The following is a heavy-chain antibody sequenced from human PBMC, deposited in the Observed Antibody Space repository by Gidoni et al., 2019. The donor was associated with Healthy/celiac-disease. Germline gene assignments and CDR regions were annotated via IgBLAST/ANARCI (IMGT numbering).Heavy chain of an antibody. CDR2: ISYDGSNK. V-gene: IGHV3-30-3*01. CDR3: ARDRWAYSSGWLFDY. CDR1: GFTFSSYA. Sequence: QVQLVESGGGVVQPGRSLRLSCAASGFTFSSYAMHWVRQAPGKGLEWVAVISYDGSNKYYADSVKGRFTISRDNSKNTLYLQMNSLRAEDTAVYYCARDRWAYSSGWLFDYWGQGTLVTVSS. D-gene: IGHD6-19*01. J-gene: IGHJ4*02.